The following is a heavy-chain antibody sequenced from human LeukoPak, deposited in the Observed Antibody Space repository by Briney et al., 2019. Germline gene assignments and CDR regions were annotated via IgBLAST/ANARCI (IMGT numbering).Heavy chain of an antibody. J-gene: IGHJ4*02. CDR3: ARGVQRYFDWYPGFDF. Sequence: GGSLRLSCTASGFTFSSYAMSWVRQAPGKGLEWVSAISGSGGSTYYADSVKGRFTISRDNSKNTLYLQMNSLRAEDTAVYYCARGVQRYFDWYPGFDFWGQGILVTVSS. CDR2: ISGSGGST. CDR1: GFTFSSYA. V-gene: IGHV3-23*01. D-gene: IGHD3-9*01.